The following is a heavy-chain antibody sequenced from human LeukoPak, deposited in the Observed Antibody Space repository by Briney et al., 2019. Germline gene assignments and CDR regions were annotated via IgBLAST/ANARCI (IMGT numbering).Heavy chain of an antibody. V-gene: IGHV1-8*01. CDR2: MNPNNGNT. D-gene: IGHD5-12*01. J-gene: IGHJ3*02. CDR1: GYTFTSYD. Sequence: EASVKVSCKASGYTFTSYDINWVRQATGQGPEWMGWMNPNNGNTGYAQKFQGRVTMTRDTSISTAYMELSSLRSEDTAVYYCAIGRQGYDAFDIWGQGTMVTVSS. CDR3: AIGRQGYDAFDI.